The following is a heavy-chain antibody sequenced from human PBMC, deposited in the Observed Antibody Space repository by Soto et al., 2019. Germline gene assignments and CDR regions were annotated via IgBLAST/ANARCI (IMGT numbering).Heavy chain of an antibody. CDR2: INPSGGST. D-gene: IGHD1-1*01. V-gene: IGHV1-46*03. CDR3: VREQVWNEDKFDY. CDR1: GYTFTSYY. Sequence: QVQLVQSGAEVKKPGASVKISCKASGYTFTSYYMHWVRQAPGQGLEWMGIINPSGGSTSYARKFQRRVTMTRDTSTSTVYMELSSVISDDTAVYYCVREQVWNEDKFDYWCQETLVTVSS. J-gene: IGHJ4*02.